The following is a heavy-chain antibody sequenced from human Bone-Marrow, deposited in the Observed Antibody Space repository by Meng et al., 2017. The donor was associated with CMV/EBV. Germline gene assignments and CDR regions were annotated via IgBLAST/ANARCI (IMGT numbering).Heavy chain of an antibody. Sequence: GESLKISCTASGFTFTNAWMSWVRQAPGKGLEWVGRIKSKTDGGTTDYAVPVKGRFTISRDDSKTTLYLQMTSLKTEDTAVYYCTTDPLGSYGAVDYWGHGTLVTVSS. D-gene: IGHD1-26*01. CDR2: IKSKTDGGTT. CDR3: TTDPLGSYGAVDY. CDR1: GFTFTNAW. V-gene: IGHV3-15*01. J-gene: IGHJ4*01.